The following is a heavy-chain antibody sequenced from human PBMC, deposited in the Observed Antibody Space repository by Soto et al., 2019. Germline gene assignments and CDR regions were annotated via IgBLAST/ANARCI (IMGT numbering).Heavy chain of an antibody. CDR3: ARDTSDYGGTMGGWFDP. CDR1: GGTLSSYA. V-gene: IGHV1-69*04. D-gene: IGHD4-17*01. CDR2: ISPILGIA. J-gene: IGHJ5*02. Sequence: ASVKVSCQGSGGTLSSYAISWGRQAPGQGVEWMGRISPILGIANYAQKFQGRVTITADKSTSTAYMELSSLRSEDTAVYYCARDTSDYGGTMGGWFDPWGQGTLVTVSS.